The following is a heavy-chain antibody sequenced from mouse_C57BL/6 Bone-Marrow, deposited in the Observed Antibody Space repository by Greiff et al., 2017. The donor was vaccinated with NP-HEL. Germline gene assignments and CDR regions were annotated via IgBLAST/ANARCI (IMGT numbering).Heavy chain of an antibody. CDR2: ISTGGSYT. V-gene: IGHV5-6*02. D-gene: IGHD2-2*01. CDR3: ARRMVTIFDY. J-gene: IGHJ2*01. CDR1: GFTFSSYG. Sequence: EVKLVESGGDLVKPGGSLKLSCAASGFTFSSYGMSWVRQTPDQRLEWVATISTGGSYTYYPDSVKGRFTISRDNAKNTLYLQMSSLKSEDTAMYYCARRMVTIFDYWGKGTTLTVSS.